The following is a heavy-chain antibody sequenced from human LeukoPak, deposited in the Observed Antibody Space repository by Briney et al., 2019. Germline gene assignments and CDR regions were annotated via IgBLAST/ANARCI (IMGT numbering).Heavy chain of an antibody. Sequence: PGGSLRLSCAASGFTFNTHGMHWVRQAPGKGLEWVAFIRYDGSNKYYADSVKGRFTISRDNSKNTLYVQMNSLRAEDTAVYYCAKESSRYSGYDYAFDIWGQGTMVTVSS. CDR3: AKESSRYSGYDYAFDI. J-gene: IGHJ3*02. V-gene: IGHV3-30*02. CDR2: IRYDGSNK. D-gene: IGHD5-12*01. CDR1: GFTFNTHG.